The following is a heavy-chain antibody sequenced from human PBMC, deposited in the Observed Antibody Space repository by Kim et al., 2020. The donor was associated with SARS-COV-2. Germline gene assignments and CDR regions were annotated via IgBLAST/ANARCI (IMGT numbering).Heavy chain of an antibody. Sequence: GESLKISCKGSGYSFTSYWIGWVRQMPGKGLEWMGIIYPGDSDTRYSPSFQGQVTISADKSISTAYLQWSSLKASDTAMYYCARRGENDIVVVPAAIPSAFDIWGQGTMVTVSS. J-gene: IGHJ3*02. D-gene: IGHD2-2*01. CDR1: GYSFTSYW. CDR2: IYPGDSDT. CDR3: ARRGENDIVVVPAAIPSAFDI. V-gene: IGHV5-51*01.